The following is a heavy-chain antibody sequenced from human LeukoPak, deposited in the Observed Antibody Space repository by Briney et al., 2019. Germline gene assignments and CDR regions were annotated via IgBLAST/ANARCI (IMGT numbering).Heavy chain of an antibody. J-gene: IGHJ4*02. Sequence: KPSETLSLTCSVSGGSIRSSSYYWGWIRQPPGKGLEWIGSIYYSGSTYYNASLKSQVSISIDTSKNQFSLRLTSVTAADTAVYYCARQTGSGLFILPGGQGTLVTVSS. CDR3: ARQTGSGLFILP. CDR2: IYYSGST. D-gene: IGHD3/OR15-3a*01. CDR1: GGSIRSSSYY. V-gene: IGHV4-39*01.